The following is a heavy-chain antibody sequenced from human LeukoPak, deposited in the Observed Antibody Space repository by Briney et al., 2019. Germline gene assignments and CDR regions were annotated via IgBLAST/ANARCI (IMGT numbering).Heavy chain of an antibody. V-gene: IGHV3-9*03. CDR2: ISWNSGSI. D-gene: IGHD3-3*01. J-gene: IGHJ3*02. CDR3: AKGGGDFWSGSHDAFDI. CDR1: GFTFDDYA. Sequence: PGRSLRLSCAASGFTFDDYAMHWVRQAPGKGLEWVSGISWNSGSIGYADSVKGRFTISRDNAKNSLYLQMNSLRAEDMALYYCAKGGGDFWSGSHDAFDIWGQGTMVTVSS.